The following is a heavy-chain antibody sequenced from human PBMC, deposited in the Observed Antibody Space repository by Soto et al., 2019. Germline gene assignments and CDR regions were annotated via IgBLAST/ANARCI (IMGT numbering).Heavy chain of an antibody. CDR1: WGSFSGYF. CDR3: ARERYYDSSGYDY. V-gene: IGHV4-34*01. J-gene: IGHJ4*02. Sequence: ASETLSLPCAVYWGSFSGYFWGWIRPPPGKGLEWIGEINHSGSTNYNPSLKSRVTISVDTSKNQFSLKLSSVTAADTAVYYCARERYYDSSGYDYWGQGTMVTVS. CDR2: INHSGST. D-gene: IGHD3-22*01.